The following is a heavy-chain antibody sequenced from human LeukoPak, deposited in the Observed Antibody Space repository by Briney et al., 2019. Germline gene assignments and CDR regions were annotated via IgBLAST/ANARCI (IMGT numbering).Heavy chain of an antibody. J-gene: IGHJ4*02. D-gene: IGHD2-15*01. CDR3: ARETCSGDSCYLLDY. V-gene: IGHV4-59*01. CDR2: IYYSGST. CDR1: GGSISSYY. Sequence: SETLSLTCTVSGGSISSYYWSWIRQPPGKGLEWIGYIYYSGSTNYNPSLKSRVTISVDTSKNQFSLKLSSATAADTAVYYCARETCSGDSCYLLDYWGQGTLVTVSS.